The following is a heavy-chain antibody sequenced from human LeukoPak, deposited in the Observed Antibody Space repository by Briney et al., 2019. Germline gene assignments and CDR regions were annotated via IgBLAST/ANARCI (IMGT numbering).Heavy chain of an antibody. Sequence: SETLSLTCTVSGGSISTSTYYWGWIRQPPGKGLEWIGSIYYSGSTYYNPSLKSRVTISVDTSKNQFSLKLSSVTAADTAVYYCARLRSGYDYVWGSYRSWPLLDYWGQGTLVTVSS. CDR2: IYYSGST. V-gene: IGHV4-39*07. D-gene: IGHD3-16*02. CDR3: ARLRSGYDYVWGSYRSWPLLDY. CDR1: GGSISTSTYY. J-gene: IGHJ4*02.